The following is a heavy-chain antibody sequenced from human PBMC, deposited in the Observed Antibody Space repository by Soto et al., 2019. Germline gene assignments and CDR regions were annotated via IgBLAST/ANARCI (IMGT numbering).Heavy chain of an antibody. CDR1: GYDFDSYG. Sequence: ASVKVSCKAFGYDFDSYGITWVRQAPGQGLEWLGWISVYNGKTDYAQNFQGRGTMTTDTSTSTAYMELRSLRSDDTAVYYCARDMVVVPAAIFYDYYDMDVWGQGTTVTVAS. V-gene: IGHV1-18*01. J-gene: IGHJ6*01. CDR3: ARDMVVVPAAIFYDYYDMDV. CDR2: ISVYNGKT. D-gene: IGHD2-2*02.